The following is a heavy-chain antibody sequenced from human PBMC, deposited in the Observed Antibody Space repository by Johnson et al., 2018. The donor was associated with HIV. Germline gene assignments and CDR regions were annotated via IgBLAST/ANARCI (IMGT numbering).Heavy chain of an antibody. D-gene: IGHD2-15*01. V-gene: IGHV3-20*03. Sequence: GSTYYADSVKGRFTISRDNAKNSLYLQMNSLRAEDTALYYCARVAALYDAFDIWGQGTMVTVSS. CDR3: ARVAALYDAFDI. CDR2: GST. J-gene: IGHJ3*02.